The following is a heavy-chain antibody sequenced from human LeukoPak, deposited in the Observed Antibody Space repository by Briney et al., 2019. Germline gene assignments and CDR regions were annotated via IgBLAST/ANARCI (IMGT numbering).Heavy chain of an antibody. CDR2: IFRKSDGKAI. D-gene: IGHD1-26*01. CDR3: TTYAVGLSPPGDY. Sequence: GGSLRLSCVASGFSFSNAWMTWVRQAPGKGPEWLGRIFRKSDGKAIEYGAPVKGRFTISRDDSKDTVYLQMNSLKTEDTAVYYCTTYAVGLSPPGDYWGRGTLVTVFS. V-gene: IGHV3-15*01. CDR1: GFSFSNAW. J-gene: IGHJ4*02.